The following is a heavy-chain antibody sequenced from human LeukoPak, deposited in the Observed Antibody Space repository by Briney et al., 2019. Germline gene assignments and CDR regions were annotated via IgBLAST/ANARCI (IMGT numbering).Heavy chain of an antibody. D-gene: IGHD5-18*01. Sequence: GGSLRLSCAASGFTFTSYGMHWVRQAPGKGLEWVAFIQYDGTNKYYADSVKGRFTISRDNSKNTLYLQMNSLRAEDTALYSCAKDIRRGENYGYDQLAYWGQGTLVTVSS. J-gene: IGHJ4*02. CDR1: GFTFTSYG. V-gene: IGHV3-30*02. CDR3: AKDIRRGENYGYDQLAY. CDR2: IQYDGTNK.